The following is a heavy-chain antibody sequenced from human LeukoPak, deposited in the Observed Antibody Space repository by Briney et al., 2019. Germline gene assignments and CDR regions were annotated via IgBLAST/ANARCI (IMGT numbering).Heavy chain of an antibody. J-gene: IGHJ3*02. D-gene: IGHD3-22*01. CDR3: AKGSSGYSYDAFDI. CDR2: ISWNSGSI. Sequence: GGSLRLSCAASGFTFDDYAMHWVRQAPGKGLEWVSGISWNSGSIGYADSVKGRFTISRDNAKNSLYLQMNSLRAEDTALYYCAKGSSGYSYDAFDIWGQGTMVTVSS. CDR1: GFTFDDYA. V-gene: IGHV3-9*01.